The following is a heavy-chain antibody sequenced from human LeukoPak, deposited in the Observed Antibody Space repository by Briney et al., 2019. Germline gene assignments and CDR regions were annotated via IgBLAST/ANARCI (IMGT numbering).Heavy chain of an antibody. V-gene: IGHV4-59*01. CDR2: IYYSGST. Sequence: SETLSLTCTVSGGSISSYYWSWIRQPPGKGLEWIGYIYYSGSTNYNPSLKGRVTISVDTSKNQFSLKLSSVTAADTAVYYCARAQGYCSSTSCYAIRRFDYWGQGTLVTVSS. J-gene: IGHJ4*02. CDR1: GGSISSYY. D-gene: IGHD2-2*01. CDR3: ARAQGYCSSTSCYAIRRFDY.